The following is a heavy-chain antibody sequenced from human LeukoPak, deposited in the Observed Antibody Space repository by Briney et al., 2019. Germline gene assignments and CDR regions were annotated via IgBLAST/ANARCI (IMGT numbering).Heavy chain of an antibody. Sequence: GGSLRLSCAASGFTFDDYGMSWVRQAPGKGLEWVSGINWNGGSTGYADSVKGRFAISRDNAKNSLYLQMNSLRAEDTALYYCARGGPTYYDILTGYYYDDAFDIWGQGTMVTVSS. CDR1: GFTFDDYG. CDR2: INWNGGST. CDR3: ARGGPTYYDILTGYYYDDAFDI. V-gene: IGHV3-20*04. D-gene: IGHD3-9*01. J-gene: IGHJ3*02.